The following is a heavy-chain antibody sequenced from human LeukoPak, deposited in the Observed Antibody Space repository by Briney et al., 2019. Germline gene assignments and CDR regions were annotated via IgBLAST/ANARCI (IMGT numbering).Heavy chain of an antibody. V-gene: IGHV1-46*01. Sequence: GASVKVSCKASGYTFTRFYIHWVRQAPGQGLEWMGIINPSGGSGNNAQKFQGRVTMTRDMSTSTVYMELSRLRSEDTAVYYCARGEVYYEILTGYVYNWFDPWGQGTLVTVSS. J-gene: IGHJ5*02. CDR1: GYTFTRFY. CDR2: INPSGGSG. CDR3: ARGEVYYEILTGYVYNWFDP. D-gene: IGHD3-9*01.